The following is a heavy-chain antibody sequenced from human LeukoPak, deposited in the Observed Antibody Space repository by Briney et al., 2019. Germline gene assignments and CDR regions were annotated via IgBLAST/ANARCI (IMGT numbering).Heavy chain of an antibody. CDR3: ARGGYYDSSGYYGDY. Sequence: ASVKVSCKASGYTFTGYHIHWVRQAPGQGPEWMAWINPNSGGTKYAQKFQGRVTMTRDTSISTAYMELSRLRSDDTAVYYCARGGYYDSSGYYGDYWGQGTLVTVSS. V-gene: IGHV1-2*02. CDR2: INPNSGGT. CDR1: GYTFTGYH. J-gene: IGHJ4*02. D-gene: IGHD3-22*01.